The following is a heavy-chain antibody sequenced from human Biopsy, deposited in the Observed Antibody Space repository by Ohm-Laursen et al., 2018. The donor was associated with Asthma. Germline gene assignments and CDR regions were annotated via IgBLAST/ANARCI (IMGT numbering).Heavy chain of an antibody. CDR3: ARAGQCSSTSCYNPGWFDP. CDR1: GGSFSGYY. Sequence: SDTLSLTCAVYGGSFSGYYWSWIRQPPGMGLEWIGEINHSGSTNYNPSLKSRVTISVDTSKNQFSLKLSSVTAAGTAVYYCARAGQCSSTSCYNPGWFDPWGQGTLVTVSS. J-gene: IGHJ5*02. CDR2: INHSGST. V-gene: IGHV4-34*01. D-gene: IGHD2-2*01.